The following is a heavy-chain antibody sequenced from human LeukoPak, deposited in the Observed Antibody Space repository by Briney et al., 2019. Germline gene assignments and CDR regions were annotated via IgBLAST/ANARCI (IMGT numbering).Heavy chain of an antibody. V-gene: IGHV4-4*09. CDR2: IYTSGGT. J-gene: IGHJ4*02. CDR3: ARLTRLSTSPDRYYLDY. CDR1: GDSISSYY. D-gene: IGHD6-6*01. Sequence: PSETLSLTCTVSGDSISSYYGSWIRQPPGKGLEWIGYIYTSGGTNYIPSLKGRVTISIDTSKNQFSLKLSSVTAADSAVYYCARLTRLSTSPDRYYLDYWGQGTLVTVSS.